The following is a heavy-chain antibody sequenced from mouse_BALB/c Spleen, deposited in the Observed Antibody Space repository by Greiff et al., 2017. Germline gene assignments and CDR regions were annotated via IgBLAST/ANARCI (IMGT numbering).Heavy chain of an antibody. CDR1: GYSFTGYF. CDR3: AKGLTGKGFDY. V-gene: IGHV1-20*02. CDR2: INPYNGDT. D-gene: IGHD4-1*01. J-gene: IGHJ2*01. Sequence: EVKLQESGPELVKPGASVKISCKASGYSFTGYFMNWVMQSHGKSLEWIGRINPYNGDTFYNQKFKGKATLTVDKSSSTAHMELRSLASEDSAVYYCAKGLTGKGFDYWGQGTTLTVSS.